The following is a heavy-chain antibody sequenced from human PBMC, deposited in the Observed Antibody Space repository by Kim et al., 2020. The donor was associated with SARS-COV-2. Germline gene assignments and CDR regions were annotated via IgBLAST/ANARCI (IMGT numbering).Heavy chain of an antibody. J-gene: IGHJ1*01. D-gene: IGHD4-17*01. CDR2: IYYSGST. Sequence: SETLSLTCTVSGCSISSYYWSWIRQPPGKGLEWIGYIYYSGSTNYNPSLKSRVTISVDTSKNQFSLKLSSVTAADTAVYYCARHTGYFQHWGQGTLVTVSS. CDR3: ARHTGYFQH. CDR1: GCSISSYY. V-gene: IGHV4-59*08.